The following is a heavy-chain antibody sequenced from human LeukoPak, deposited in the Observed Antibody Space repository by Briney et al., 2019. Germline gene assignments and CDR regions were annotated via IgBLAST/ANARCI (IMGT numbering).Heavy chain of an antibody. Sequence: GASVKVSCKASGGTFSSYAISWVRQAPGQGLEWMGGIIPIFGTANYAQKFQGRVTITTDESTSTAYMELSSLRSEDTAVYYCARYGGSYFRSWFDPWGQGTLVTVSS. J-gene: IGHJ5*02. CDR2: IIPIFGTA. V-gene: IGHV1-69*05. D-gene: IGHD1-26*01. CDR3: ARYGGSYFRSWFDP. CDR1: GGTFSSYA.